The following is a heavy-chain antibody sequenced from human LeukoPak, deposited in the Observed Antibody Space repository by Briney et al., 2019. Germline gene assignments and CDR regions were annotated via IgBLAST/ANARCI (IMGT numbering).Heavy chain of an antibody. CDR1: GYSFTNYW. J-gene: IGHJ1*01. CDR3: ARRGYCSGGSCSAEYFQY. D-gene: IGHD2-15*01. V-gene: IGHV5-51*01. CDR2: IYPGDSDT. Sequence: GESLKISCKGSGYSFTNYWIGWVRQMPGKGLEWMGIIYPGDSDTRYSPSFQGQVTISADKSIDTAYLQWSSLKASDTAIYYCARRGYCSGGSCSAEYFQYWGKGTLVTVSS.